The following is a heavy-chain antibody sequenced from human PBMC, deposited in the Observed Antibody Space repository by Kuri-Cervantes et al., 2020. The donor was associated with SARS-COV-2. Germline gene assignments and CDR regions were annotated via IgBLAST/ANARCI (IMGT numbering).Heavy chain of an antibody. CDR1: GFTFSSYS. Sequence: GESLKISCAASGFTFSSYSMSWVRQAPGKGLEWVSAISGRGGSTYYADSVKGRFTISRDNSKNTLYLQMNSLRAEDTAVYHCAKVRRVSPDAFDIWGQGTMVTVSS. J-gene: IGHJ3*02. V-gene: IGHV3-23*01. CDR2: ISGRGGST. CDR3: AKVRRVSPDAFDI.